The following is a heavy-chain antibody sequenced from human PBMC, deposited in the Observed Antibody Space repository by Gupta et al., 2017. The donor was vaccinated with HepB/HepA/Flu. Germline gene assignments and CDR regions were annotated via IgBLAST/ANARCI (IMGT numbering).Heavy chain of an antibody. CDR3: ARDPQKLAPSDY. Sequence: EVQLVESGGDLVKPGRSLRLSCSGSVFRFGDYAMSWFRQAPGKGLEWIGVSRSRAYGGRTEYAASVRDRFTISRDDIKSIAYLQMNSLKTEDTGVDYCARDPQKLAPSDYWGQGTLVTVSS. D-gene: IGHD1-26*01. V-gene: IGHV3-49*05. CDR1: VFRFGDYA. CDR2: SRSRAYGGRT. J-gene: IGHJ4*02.